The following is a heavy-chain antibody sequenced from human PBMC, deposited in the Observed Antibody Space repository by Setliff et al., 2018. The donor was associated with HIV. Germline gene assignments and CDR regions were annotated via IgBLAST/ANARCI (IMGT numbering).Heavy chain of an antibody. D-gene: IGHD2-8*01. CDR3: ARGQSCTNGVCYRY. CDR1: GGSINTYY. Sequence: NPSETLSLTCTVSGGSINTYYWTWIRQSPGKGLEWIGYFYHSGSTNYNPSLKSRVSISVDTSKNEFSLNLSSLTAADTAVYYCARGQSCTNGVCYRYWGQGTLVTVSS. V-gene: IGHV4-59*01. J-gene: IGHJ4*02. CDR2: FYHSGST.